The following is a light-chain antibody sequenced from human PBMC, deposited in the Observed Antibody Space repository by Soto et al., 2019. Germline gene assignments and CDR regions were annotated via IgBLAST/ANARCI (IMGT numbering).Light chain of an antibody. V-gene: IGLV2-14*01. CDR1: SSDVGGYNY. J-gene: IGLJ1*01. CDR3: SSYTSSSTLHYV. CDR2: DVS. Sequence: QSALTQPASVSGSPGQSITISCTGTSSDVGGYNYVSWYQQQPGKAPKLMIYDVSNRPSGVSNRFSGSKSGNTASLTISGLQAEDEADYYCSSYTSSSTLHYVFGAGTKVTVL.